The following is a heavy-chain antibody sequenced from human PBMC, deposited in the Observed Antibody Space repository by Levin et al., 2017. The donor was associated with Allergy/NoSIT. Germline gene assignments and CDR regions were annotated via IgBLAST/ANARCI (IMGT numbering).Heavy chain of an antibody. J-gene: IGHJ4*02. CDR3: AKGRPGSCSGGSCYHFDY. Sequence: GGSLRLSCAASGFTFSSYAMSWVRQAPGKGLEWVSAISGSGGSTYYADSVKGRFTISRDNSKNTLYLQMNSLRAEDTAVYYCAKGRPGSCSGGSCYHFDYWGQGTLVTVSS. V-gene: IGHV3-23*01. CDR1: GFTFSSYA. D-gene: IGHD2-15*01. CDR2: ISGSGGST.